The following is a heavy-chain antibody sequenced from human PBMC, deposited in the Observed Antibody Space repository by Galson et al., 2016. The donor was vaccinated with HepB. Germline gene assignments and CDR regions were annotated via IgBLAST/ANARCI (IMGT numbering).Heavy chain of an antibody. CDR1: GYSFTSYS. CDR3: ARDSTLELSVAFDL. CDR2: IKVYNGNT. D-gene: IGHD2/OR15-2a*01. Sequence: SVKVSCKASGYSFTSYSINWVRQAPGQGLEWMGWIKVYNGNTNYAEKVQDRVTVTTDTSTTTAYMELRSLRSDDTAVYYCARDSTLELSVAFDLWGQGTMVTVSS. V-gene: IGHV1-18*01. J-gene: IGHJ3*01.